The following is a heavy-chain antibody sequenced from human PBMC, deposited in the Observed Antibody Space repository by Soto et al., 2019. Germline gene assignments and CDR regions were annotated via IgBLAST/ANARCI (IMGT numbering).Heavy chain of an antibody. Sequence: EVHLLESGGGLVQPGGSLRLSCAASGFTVTSYAMRWVRQAPGKGLEWVSLLSGTADSAHYANSVKGRFTISRDDSKATLHLQMSGLRVEDTAVYYCAKDSGNYGSGTFSHWGQGTLVTVSS. CDR3: AKDSGNYGSGTFSH. V-gene: IGHV3-23*01. J-gene: IGHJ4*02. D-gene: IGHD3-10*01. CDR2: LSGTADSA. CDR1: GFTVTSYA.